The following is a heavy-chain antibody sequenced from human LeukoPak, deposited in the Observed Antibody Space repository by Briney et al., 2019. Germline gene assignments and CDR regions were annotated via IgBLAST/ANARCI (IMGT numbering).Heavy chain of an antibody. CDR3: ARVSDSSDYYYYMDV. Sequence: GGSLRLSCAASGFTFSSYSMNWVRQAPGKGLEWVSSISSSSSYIYYADSVKGRFTISRDNAKNSLYLQMNSLRAEDTAVYYCARVSDSSDYYYYMDVWGKGTTVTVSS. CDR2: ISSSSSYI. CDR1: GFTFSSYS. V-gene: IGHV3-21*01. J-gene: IGHJ6*03. D-gene: IGHD6-25*01.